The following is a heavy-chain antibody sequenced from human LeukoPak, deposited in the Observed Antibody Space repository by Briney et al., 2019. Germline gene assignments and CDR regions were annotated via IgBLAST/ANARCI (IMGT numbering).Heavy chain of an antibody. CDR1: GGSISSYY. CDR2: IYYSGST. CDR3: AGVTRLYYYGSGSYFGDWFDP. V-gene: IGHV4-59*01. D-gene: IGHD3-10*01. J-gene: IGHJ5*02. Sequence: PSETLSLTCTVTGGSISSYYWSWIRQPPGKGLEWIGYIYYSGSTNYNPSLKSRVTISVDTSKNQFSLKLSSVTAADTAVYYWAGVTRLYYYGSGSYFGDWFDPWGQGTLVTVSS.